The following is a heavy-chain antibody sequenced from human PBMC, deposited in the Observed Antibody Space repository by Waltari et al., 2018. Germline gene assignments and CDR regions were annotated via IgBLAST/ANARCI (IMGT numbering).Heavy chain of an antibody. D-gene: IGHD6-19*01. V-gene: IGHV4-59*08. CDR1: GGSISSYY. CDR2: IYHSGST. CDR3: ARLYSSGWYWFDP. Sequence: QVQLQESGPGLVKPSETLSLTCTVSGGSISSYYWSWIRQPPGKGLEWIGSIYHSGSTYYNPSLKSRVTISVDTSKNQFSLKLSSVTAADTAVYYCARLYSSGWYWFDPWGQGTLVTVSS. J-gene: IGHJ5*02.